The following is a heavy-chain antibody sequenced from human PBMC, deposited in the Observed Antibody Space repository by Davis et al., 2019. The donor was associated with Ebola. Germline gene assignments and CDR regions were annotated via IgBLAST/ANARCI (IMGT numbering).Heavy chain of an antibody. CDR1: GFTFNSYW. CDR2: IKQDGSEI. D-gene: IGHD2/OR15-2a*01. J-gene: IGHJ6*02. V-gene: IGHV3-7*03. Sequence: GESLKISCAASGFTFNSYWMSWVRQAPGKGLEWVANIKQDGSEIHYVDSVKGRFTISRDNTKNSLYLQMNSLRADDTALYYCAKGGARYFYHYYGMDVWGQGTTVTVSS. CDR3: AKGGARYFYHYYGMDV.